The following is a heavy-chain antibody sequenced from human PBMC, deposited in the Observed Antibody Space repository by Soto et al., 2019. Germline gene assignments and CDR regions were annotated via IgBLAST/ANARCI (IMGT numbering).Heavy chain of an antibody. CDR1: GFNFSEHY. CDR2: IGRSGSDM. Sequence: PGGSLRLSCAASGFNFSEHYMSWIRQAPGKGLEWLAYIGRSGSDMFYADSVKGRFTISRDNAKNSLSLDMNSLKAEDTAFYYSATDRAFFEHWGQGTLVTVSS. V-gene: IGHV3-11*01. CDR3: ATDRAFFEH. J-gene: IGHJ4*02. D-gene: IGHD3-3*02.